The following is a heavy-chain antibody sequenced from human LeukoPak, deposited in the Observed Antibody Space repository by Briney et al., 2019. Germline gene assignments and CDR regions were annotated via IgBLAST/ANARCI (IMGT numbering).Heavy chain of an antibody. CDR2: TTGSGGST. J-gene: IGHJ4*02. V-gene: IGHV3-23*01. Sequence: PGGSLRLSCAASGFTFSTSAMSWVRQAPGKGLEWVSSTTGSGGSTYYADSVKGRLTISRDNSKNTLYLQMNSLRAEDTAVYYCARVVRDGYNRIDYWGQGTLVTVSS. D-gene: IGHD5-24*01. CDR3: ARVVRDGYNRIDY. CDR1: GFTFSTSA.